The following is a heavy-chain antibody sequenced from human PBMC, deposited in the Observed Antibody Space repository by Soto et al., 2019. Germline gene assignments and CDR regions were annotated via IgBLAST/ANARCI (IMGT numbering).Heavy chain of an antibody. CDR2: ISGSGGKT. V-gene: IGHV3-23*01. J-gene: IGHJ6*02. D-gene: IGHD2-2*01. CDR3: ARVQEYPWDYYYYGMDV. Sequence: PGGSLRLSCAASGFTFSSYAMSWVRQAPGKGLEWVSGISGSGGKTFYADSVKGRFTVSRDNSKNTLYLQMNSLRAEDTAVYYCARVQEYPWDYYYYGMDVWGQGTTVTVSS. CDR1: GFTFSSYA.